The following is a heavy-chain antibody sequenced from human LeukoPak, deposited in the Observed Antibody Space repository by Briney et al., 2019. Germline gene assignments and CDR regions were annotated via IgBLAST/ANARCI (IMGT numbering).Heavy chain of an antibody. CDR1: GGSFSGYY. D-gene: IGHD5-12*01. V-gene: IGHV4-34*01. J-gene: IGHJ6*02. CDR3: ARGRGYSGYDYYYYGMDV. CDR2: INHSGST. Sequence: SETLSLTCAVYGGSFSGYYWSWIRQPPGKGLEWIGEINHSGSTNYIPSLKSRVTISVDTSKNQFSLKLSSVTAADTAVYYCARGRGYSGYDYYYYGMDVWGQGTTVTVSS.